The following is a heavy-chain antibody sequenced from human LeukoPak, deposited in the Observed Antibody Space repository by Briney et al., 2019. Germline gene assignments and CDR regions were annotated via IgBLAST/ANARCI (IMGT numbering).Heavy chain of an antibody. D-gene: IGHD6-19*01. V-gene: IGHV3-15*01. J-gene: IGHJ4*02. Sequence: KAGGSLRLSCAASGFTLTDAWMSWVRQAPGKGLEWVGRVKSKSHGATTDYAAPVKGRFTISRDDPENTLYLQMNTLKSEDTAVYYCTTGRVQGEAVAGTGGFDYWGQGALVTVSS. CDR3: TTGRVQGEAVAGTGGFDY. CDR2: VKSKSHGATT. CDR1: GFTLTDAW.